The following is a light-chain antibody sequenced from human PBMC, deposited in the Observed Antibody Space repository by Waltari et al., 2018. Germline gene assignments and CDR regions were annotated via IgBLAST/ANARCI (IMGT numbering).Light chain of an antibody. Sequence: QSALTQPRSVSGSPGQSVTISCTGTSTALGGYNSVSWYQQHPDKAPKLIIYDVTERPSGVSDRLSGSKSGNTASLTISGLQAEDEADYYCCSYAGSFTWVFGGGTKLTVL. CDR2: DVT. CDR3: CSYAGSFTWV. J-gene: IGLJ3*02. CDR1: STALGGYNS. V-gene: IGLV2-11*01.